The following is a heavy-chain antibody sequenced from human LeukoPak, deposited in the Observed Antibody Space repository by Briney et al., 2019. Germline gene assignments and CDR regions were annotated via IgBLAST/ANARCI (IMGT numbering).Heavy chain of an antibody. J-gene: IGHJ4*02. CDR3: ARDGGGGLTAFDY. Sequence: GGSLRLSCAASGSTFSSYAMHWVRQAPGKGLEWVAVISYDGSNKYYADSVKGRFTISRDNSKNTLYLQMNSLRAEDTAVYYCARDGGGGLTAFDYWGQGTLVTVSS. D-gene: IGHD2-15*01. V-gene: IGHV3-30-3*01. CDR1: GSTFSSYA. CDR2: ISYDGSNK.